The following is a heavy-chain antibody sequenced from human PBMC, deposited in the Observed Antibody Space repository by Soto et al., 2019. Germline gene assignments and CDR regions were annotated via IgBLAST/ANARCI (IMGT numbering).Heavy chain of an antibody. CDR1: GYTFTSYG. D-gene: IGHD3-22*01. V-gene: IGHV1-18*01. Sequence: QVPLVQSGAEVKKPGASVKVSCKASGYTFTSYGISWVRQAPGQGLEWMGWISAYNGNTNYAQKLQGRVTMTTDTTTRTAYMELRSLRSDDTAVYYCARGTYYYDSSGWYYFDYWGQGTLVTVSS. CDR2: ISAYNGNT. CDR3: ARGTYYYDSSGWYYFDY. J-gene: IGHJ4*02.